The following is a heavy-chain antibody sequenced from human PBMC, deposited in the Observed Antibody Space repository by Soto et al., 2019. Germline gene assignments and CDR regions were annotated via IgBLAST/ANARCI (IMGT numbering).Heavy chain of an antibody. D-gene: IGHD4-17*01. V-gene: IGHV4-34*01. J-gene: IGHJ4*02. CDR3: AGDLQDGDYGAAHY. Sequence: QVQLQQWGAGLLKPSETLSLTCAVYGGSFRGYYWRWIRQPPGKGLVRVGEINHGGSTNHNPSLKSRVTMSGDPSRNQFSLKLRSVTAADTAVYYCAGDLQDGDYGAAHYWGQGTLVTVSS. CDR1: GGSFRGYY. CDR2: INHGGST.